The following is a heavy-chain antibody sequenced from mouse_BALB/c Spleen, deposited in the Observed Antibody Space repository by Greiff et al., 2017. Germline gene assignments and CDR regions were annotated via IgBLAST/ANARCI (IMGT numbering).Heavy chain of an antibody. Sequence: QVQLQQSGAELAKPGASVKMSCKASGYTFPSYWMHWVKQRPGQGLEWIGYINPSTGYTEYNQKFKDKATLTADKSSSTAYMQLSSLTSEDSAVYYCARFGYDEAYWGQGTLVTVAA. J-gene: IGHJ3*01. V-gene: IGHV1-7*01. CDR3: ARFGYDEAY. CDR2: INPSTGYT. CDR1: GYTFPSYW. D-gene: IGHD2-2*01.